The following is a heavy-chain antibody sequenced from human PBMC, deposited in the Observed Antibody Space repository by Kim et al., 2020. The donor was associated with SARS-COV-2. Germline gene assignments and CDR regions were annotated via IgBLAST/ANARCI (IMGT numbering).Heavy chain of an antibody. J-gene: IGHJ4*02. D-gene: IGHD3-10*01. CDR1: GFTFTDFW. CDR3: ARTIESSEVRGFDY. Sequence: GGSLRLSCTASGFTFTDFWMHWVRQAPGKGLVWVSRIYSDGRRPSYADSVKGRFTISRDNAQNTVYLQMNSLRAEDTAIYYCARTIESSEVRGFDYWGQGTLVTVSS. V-gene: IGHV3-74*01. CDR2: IYSDGRRP.